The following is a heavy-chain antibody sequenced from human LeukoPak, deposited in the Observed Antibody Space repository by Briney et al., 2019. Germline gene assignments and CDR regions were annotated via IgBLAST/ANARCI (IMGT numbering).Heavy chain of an antibody. CDR3: ARDKSYGDSEDY. V-gene: IGHV3-7*05. CDR1: GFTFNIYW. Sequence: GGSLRLSCAASGFTFNIYWMSWVRQAPGKGLEWVANINQDGSEKYYVDSVKGRFAISRDNAKNSLCLQMNSLRAEDTAVYYCARDKSYGDSEDYWGQGTLVTVSS. D-gene: IGHD4-17*01. CDR2: INQDGSEK. J-gene: IGHJ4*02.